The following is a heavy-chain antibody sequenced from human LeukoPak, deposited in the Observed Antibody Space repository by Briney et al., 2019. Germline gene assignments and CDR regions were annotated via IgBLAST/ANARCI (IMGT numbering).Heavy chain of an antibody. CDR2: ISGSGGST. D-gene: IGHD3-22*01. CDR3: AKSSYYDSSGFYREYYFDY. Sequence: GGSLRLSCAASGFTFSSYWMDWVRQAPGKGLEWVSSISGSGGSTYYADSVKGRFTISRDNSKNTLYLQMNSLRAEDTAVYYCAKSSYYDSSGFYREYYFDYWGQGTLVTVSS. CDR1: GFTFSSYW. J-gene: IGHJ4*02. V-gene: IGHV3-23*01.